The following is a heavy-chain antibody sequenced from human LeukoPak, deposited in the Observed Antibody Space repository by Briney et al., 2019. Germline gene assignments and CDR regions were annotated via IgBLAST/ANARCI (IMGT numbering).Heavy chain of an antibody. CDR1: GFTFSSYW. CDR3: ARDRGYAFDI. V-gene: IGHV3-74*01. Sequence: GGSLRLSCAASGFTFSSYWMHWVRQAPGKGLVWVSLIKSDGSSTSYADSVKGRFTISRGNAKNTLYLQMNSLRAEDTAVYYCARDRGYAFDIWGQGTMVTVSS. D-gene: IGHD3-22*01. J-gene: IGHJ3*02. CDR2: IKSDGSST.